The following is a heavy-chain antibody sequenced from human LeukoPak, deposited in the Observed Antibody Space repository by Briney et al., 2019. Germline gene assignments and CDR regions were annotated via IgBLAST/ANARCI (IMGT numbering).Heavy chain of an antibody. V-gene: IGHV4-59*01. J-gene: IGHJ4*02. Sequence: PSETLSVTCTVSGGSISSYYWGWIRQPPGKGLEWVGQIYYRGAPNYNPSLESRVTISIDTSKNQFSLKLNSVTAADTAVYYCAAESERWLLRSWGQGTLVTVSS. CDR3: AAESERWLLRS. CDR2: IYYRGAP. D-gene: IGHD6-19*01. CDR1: GGSISSYY.